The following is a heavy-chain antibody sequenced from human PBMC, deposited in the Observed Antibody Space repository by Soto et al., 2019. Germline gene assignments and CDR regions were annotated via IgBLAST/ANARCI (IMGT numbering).Heavy chain of an antibody. CDR2: IWYDGSNK. V-gene: IGHV3-33*01. J-gene: IGHJ6*02. CDR1: GLTFSSYG. Sequence: GGSLRLSCAASGLTFSSYGMHWVRQAPGKGLEWVAVIWYDGSNKYYADSVKGRFTISRDNSKNTLYLQMNSLRAEDTAVYYCARDLRDTAMAKVYYYYYYGMDVWGQGTTVTVSS. CDR3: ARDLRDTAMAKVYYYYYYGMDV. D-gene: IGHD5-18*01.